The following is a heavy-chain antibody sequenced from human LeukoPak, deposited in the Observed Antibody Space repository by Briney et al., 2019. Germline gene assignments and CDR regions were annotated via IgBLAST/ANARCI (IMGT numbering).Heavy chain of an antibody. CDR3: ARVATTIAAAGDY. J-gene: IGHJ4*02. V-gene: IGHV1-2*02. CDR2: INPNSGGT. Sequence: GASVKVSCKASGYTFTGYYMHWVRQAPGQGLEWMGWINPNSGGTNYAQKFQGRVTMTRDTSISTAYMELSRLRSDDTAVYYCARVATTIAAAGDYWGQGTLVTVSS. CDR1: GYTFTGYY. D-gene: IGHD6-13*01.